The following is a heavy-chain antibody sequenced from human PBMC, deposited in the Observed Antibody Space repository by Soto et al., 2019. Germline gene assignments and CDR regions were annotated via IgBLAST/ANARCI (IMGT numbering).Heavy chain of an antibody. D-gene: IGHD2-15*01. Sequence: SSETLSLTCTGSGGSISSYYWSWIRQPPGKGLEWIGYIYYSGSTNYNPSLKSRVTTSVDTSKNQFSLKLSSVTAADTAVYYCARGRGEVAAAKYNWFDPWGQGTLVTVSS. CDR2: IYYSGST. CDR1: GGSISSYY. J-gene: IGHJ5*02. CDR3: ARGRGEVAAAKYNWFDP. V-gene: IGHV4-59*01.